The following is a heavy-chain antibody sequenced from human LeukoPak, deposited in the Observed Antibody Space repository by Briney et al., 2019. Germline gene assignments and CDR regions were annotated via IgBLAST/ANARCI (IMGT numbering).Heavy chain of an antibody. CDR1: GDSVSNNSAA. D-gene: IGHD6-19*01. CDR3: ARAPTPIIAVAGTFDY. V-gene: IGHV6-1*01. Sequence: QSLSLTCAISGDSVSNNSAAWNWVRQSPSRGLEWLGRGYYTSQWYNDYAVSVKSRITINPDTSKNQFSLQVNSVTPEDTAVYYCARAPTPIIAVAGTFDYWGQGTLVTVSS. J-gene: IGHJ4*02. CDR2: GYYTSQWYN.